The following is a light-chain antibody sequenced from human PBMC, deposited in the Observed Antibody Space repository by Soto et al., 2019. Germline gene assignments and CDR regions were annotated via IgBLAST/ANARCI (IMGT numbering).Light chain of an antibody. CDR2: DAS. Sequence: EIVLTQSPGTLSLSPGERTTLSCRASQSVSGSHLAWYQQKPGQTPSLLIYDASNSATGIPNRVSAGGSGTSFTGSIGSLEPEDFAVYYCQQYGYSPWTLGQGTEVDIK. CDR3: QQYGYSPWT. CDR1: QSVSGSH. J-gene: IGKJ1*01. V-gene: IGKV3-20*01.